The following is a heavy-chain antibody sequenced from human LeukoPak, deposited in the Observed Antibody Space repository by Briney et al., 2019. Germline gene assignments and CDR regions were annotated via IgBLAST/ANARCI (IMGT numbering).Heavy chain of an antibody. CDR3: ARDRSQLWSFYYFDY. J-gene: IGHJ4*02. V-gene: IGHV4-59*01. Sequence: PSETLSLTCTVSGGSTSSYYWSWIRQSPGKGLEWIGYIYDSGSTKYNPSLKSRVTISVDTSKKQVSLKVSSVTAADTAVYYCARDRSQLWSFYYFDYWGQGTLVTVSS. CDR2: IYDSGST. D-gene: IGHD5-18*01. CDR1: GGSTSSYY.